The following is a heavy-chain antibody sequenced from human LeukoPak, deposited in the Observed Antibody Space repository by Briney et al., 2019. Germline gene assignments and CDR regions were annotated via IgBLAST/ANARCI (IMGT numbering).Heavy chain of an antibody. V-gene: IGHV3-74*01. CDR3: ARDLDGYNYGVYYYYMDV. D-gene: IGHD5-24*01. CDR2: INSDGSST. Sequence: PGGSLRLSCAASGFTFSNYGMHWVRQAPGKGLVWVSRINSDGSSTSYADSVKGRFTISRDNAKNTLYLQMNSLRAEDTAVYYCARDLDGYNYGVYYYYMDVWGKGTTVTISS. CDR1: GFTFSNYG. J-gene: IGHJ6*03.